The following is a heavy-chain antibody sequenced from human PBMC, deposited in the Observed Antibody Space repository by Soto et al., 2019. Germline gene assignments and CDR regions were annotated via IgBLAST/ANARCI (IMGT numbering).Heavy chain of an antibody. D-gene: IGHD3-3*01. Sequence: GPTLVNPTQTLTLTCTFSGFSLSTSGMCVSWIRQPPGKALEWLALIDWDDDKYYSTSLKTRLTISKDTSKNQVVLTMTNMDPVDTATYYCARIRFLETKPYYYYGMDVWGQGTTVTVSS. J-gene: IGHJ6*02. CDR3: ARIRFLETKPYYYYGMDV. V-gene: IGHV2-70*01. CDR2: IDWDDDK. CDR1: GFSLSTSGMC.